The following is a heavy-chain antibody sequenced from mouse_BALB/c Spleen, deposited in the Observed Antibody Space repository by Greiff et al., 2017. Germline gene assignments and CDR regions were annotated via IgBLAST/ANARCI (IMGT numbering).Heavy chain of an antibody. V-gene: IGHV14-3*02. J-gene: IGHJ4*01. Sequence: VQLQQSGAELVKPGASVKLSCTASGFNIKDTYMHWVKQRPEQGLEWIGRIDPANGNTKYDPKFQGKATITAATSSNTAYLQLSSLTSEDTAVYYCARDHYYVSSYKAMDYWGQGTSVTVSS. CDR1: GFNIKDTY. CDR2: IDPANGNT. D-gene: IGHD1-1*01. CDR3: ARDHYYVSSYKAMDY.